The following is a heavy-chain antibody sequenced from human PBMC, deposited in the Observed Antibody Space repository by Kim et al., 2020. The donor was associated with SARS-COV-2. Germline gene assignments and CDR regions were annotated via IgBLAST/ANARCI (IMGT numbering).Heavy chain of an antibody. V-gene: IGHV3-7*03. J-gene: IGHJ6*02. CDR2: IKQDGSEK. CDR3: ARDSYLVGAPPAYYYYYGMEV. Sequence: GGSLRLSCAASGFTFSSYWMSWVRQAPGKGLEWVANIKQDGSEKYYVYSVKGRFTISSDNAKNSLYLQMNSLRAEDTAVYYCARDSYLVGAPPAYYYYYGMEVWGQGTTVTVFS. CDR1: GFTFSSYW. D-gene: IGHD1-26*01.